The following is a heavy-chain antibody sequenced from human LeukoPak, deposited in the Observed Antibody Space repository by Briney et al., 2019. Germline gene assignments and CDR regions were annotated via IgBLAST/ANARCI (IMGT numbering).Heavy chain of an antibody. CDR2: IKQDGNEK. D-gene: IGHD1-1*01. J-gene: IGHJ4*02. CDR1: GYTFSTYW. CDR3: AREIASTTGTTDYDY. Sequence: PGGSLRLSCADSGYTFSTYWMTWVRQAPGKGLEWVTNIKQDGNEKYFVDSVKGRFTISRDNANNSLYLQLNSLRAGDTAVYYCAREIASTTGTTDYDYWGQGTLVTVSS. V-gene: IGHV3-7*01.